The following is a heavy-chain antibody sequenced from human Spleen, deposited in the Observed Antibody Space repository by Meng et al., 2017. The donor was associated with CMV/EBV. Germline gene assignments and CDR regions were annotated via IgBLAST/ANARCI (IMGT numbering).Heavy chain of an antibody. CDR3: ATAPYYDFWSGYLNFDY. D-gene: IGHD3-3*01. CDR2: IFPILGIA. J-gene: IGHJ4*02. Sequence: SVKVSCKASGYTFTSYGISWVRQAPGQGLEWMGGIFPILGIANYAQKFQGRVTITADKSTSTAYMELSSLRSEDTAVYYCATAPYYDFWSGYLNFDYWGQGTLVTVSS. V-gene: IGHV1-69*10. CDR1: GYTFTSYG.